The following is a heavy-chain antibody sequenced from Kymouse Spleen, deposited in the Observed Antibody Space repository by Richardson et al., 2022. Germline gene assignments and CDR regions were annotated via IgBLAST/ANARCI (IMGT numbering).Heavy chain of an antibody. V-gene: IGHV3-15*01. D-gene: IGHD3-10*01. CDR3: TTDGTMVRGVIKGFDP. CDR1: GFTFSNAW. CDR2: IKSKTDGGTT. J-gene: IGHJ5*02. Sequence: EVQLVESGGGLVKPGGSLRLSCAASGFTFSNAWMSWVRQAPGKGLEWVGRIKSKTDGGTTDYAAPVKGRFTISRDDSKNTLYLQMNSLKTEDTAVYYCTTDGTMVRGVIKGFDPWGQGTLVTVSS.